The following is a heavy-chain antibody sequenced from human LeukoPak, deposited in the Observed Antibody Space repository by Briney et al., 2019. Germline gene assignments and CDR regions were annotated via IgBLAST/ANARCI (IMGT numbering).Heavy chain of an antibody. CDR3: ARAYKDRSLAGKKEFFQH. D-gene: IGHD6-19*01. CDR1: GFTFSSYA. J-gene: IGHJ1*01. CDR2: ISYDGSNK. Sequence: GGSLRLSCAASGFTFSSYAMHWVRQAPGKGLEWVAVISYDGSNKYYADSVKGRFTISRDNANNFLYLQMNSLRAEDTALYYYARAYKDRSLAGKKEFFQHWGQGTLVTVSS. V-gene: IGHV3-30-3*01.